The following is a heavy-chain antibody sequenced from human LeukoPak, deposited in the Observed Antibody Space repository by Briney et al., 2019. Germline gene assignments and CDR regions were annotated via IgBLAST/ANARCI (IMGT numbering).Heavy chain of an antibody. Sequence: GGSLRLSCAASGFTFSSYPLHWVRQAPGKGLEWVTLISYDGSKIYYADSVKGRFTISRDNSKNTLYLQMNSLRAEDTAVYYCARDSGYSGYVIDYWGQGTLVTVSS. D-gene: IGHD5-12*01. CDR2: ISYDGSKI. J-gene: IGHJ4*02. CDR1: GFTFSSYP. CDR3: ARDSGYSGYVIDY. V-gene: IGHV3-30-3*01.